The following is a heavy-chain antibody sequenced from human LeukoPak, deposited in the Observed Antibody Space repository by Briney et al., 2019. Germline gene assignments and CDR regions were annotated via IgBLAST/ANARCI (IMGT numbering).Heavy chain of an antibody. CDR3: ARDFWEWEPPGY. D-gene: IGHD1-26*01. CDR1: GYTFTGYY. CDR2: INPNSGGT. V-gene: IGHV1-2*02. Sequence: ASVKVSCKASGYTFTGYYMHWVRQAPGQGLEWMGWINPNSGGTNYAQKFQGRVTMTRDTSISTAYMELSRLRSDDTAVYYCARDFWEWEPPGYWGQGTLVTVSS. J-gene: IGHJ4*02.